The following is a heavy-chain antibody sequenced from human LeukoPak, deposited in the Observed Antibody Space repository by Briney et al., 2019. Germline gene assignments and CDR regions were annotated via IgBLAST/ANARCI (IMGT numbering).Heavy chain of an antibody. CDR1: GFTFRSYG. D-gene: IGHD6-13*01. J-gene: IGHJ4*02. CDR2: IRYDGNNK. V-gene: IGHV3-30*02. CDR3: ARSDQIAAAGIDY. Sequence: PGGSLRLSCAASGFTFRSYGMHWVRQAPGKGLEWVAFIRYDGNNKYYADSVKGRFTISRDNAKNSLYLQMNSLRAEDTAVYYCARSDQIAAAGIDYWGQGTLVTVSS.